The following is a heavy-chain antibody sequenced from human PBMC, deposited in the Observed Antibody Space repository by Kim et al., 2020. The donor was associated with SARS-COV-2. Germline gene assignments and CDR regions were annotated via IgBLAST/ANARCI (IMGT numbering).Heavy chain of an antibody. J-gene: IGHJ4*02. D-gene: IGHD1-26*01. CDR3: ARAVSGSYDFED. V-gene: IGHV1-18*01. Sequence: TYAQKLQGRVTMTTDTSTSTAYMGLRSLRSDDTAVYYCARAVSGSYDFEDWGQGTLVTVSS.